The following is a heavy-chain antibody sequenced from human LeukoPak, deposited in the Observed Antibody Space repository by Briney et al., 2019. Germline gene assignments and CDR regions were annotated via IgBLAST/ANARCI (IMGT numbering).Heavy chain of an antibody. CDR3: TRERRGIASHYRGMDV. J-gene: IGHJ6*02. CDR1: GFTFSSYA. D-gene: IGHD6-13*01. Sequence: GGSLRLSCAASGFTFSSYAMHWVRQAPGKGLEWVAVISYDGSNKYYADSVKGRFTISRENAKNSFYLQMTNLRVEDTAVYYCTRERRGIASHYRGMDVWGQGTTVTVSS. V-gene: IGHV3-30*14. CDR2: ISYDGSNK.